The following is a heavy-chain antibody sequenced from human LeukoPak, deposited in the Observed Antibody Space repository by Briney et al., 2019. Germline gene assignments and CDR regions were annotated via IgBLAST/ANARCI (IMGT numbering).Heavy chain of an antibody. J-gene: IGHJ4*02. CDR1: GFTFSTYA. V-gene: IGHV3-23*01. CDR2: ISGSGGTT. CDR3: TKDQRLG. Sequence: PGGSLRLSCTASGFTFSTYAMSWVRQAPGKGLEWVSSISGSGGTTYYAASVKGRFSISRDNSKNTLYLQMSSLRAEDTAVYYCTKDQRLGWGQGTLVTVSS.